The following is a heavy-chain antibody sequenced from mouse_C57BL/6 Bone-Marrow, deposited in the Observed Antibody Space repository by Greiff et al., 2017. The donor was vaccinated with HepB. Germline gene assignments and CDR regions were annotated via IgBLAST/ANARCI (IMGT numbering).Heavy chain of an antibody. CDR2: ISSGSSTI. CDR1: GFTFSDYG. V-gene: IGHV5-17*01. J-gene: IGHJ4*01. Sequence: DVQLQESGGGLVKPGGSLKLSCAASGFTFSDYGMHWVRQAPEKGLEWVAYISSGSSTIYYADTVKGRFTISRDNAKNTLFLQMTSLRSEDTAMYYCASQASYYGSSYDYAMDYWGQGTSVTVSS. D-gene: IGHD1-1*01. CDR3: ASQASYYGSSYDYAMDY.